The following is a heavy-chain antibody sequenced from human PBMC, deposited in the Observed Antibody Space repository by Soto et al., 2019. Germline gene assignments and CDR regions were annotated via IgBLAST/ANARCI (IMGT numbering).Heavy chain of an antibody. D-gene: IGHD2-2*02. CDR2: INHSGST. CDR3: ARGGGYCSSTSCYTRQYYYYYYGMDV. Sequence: SETLSLTCAVYGGSFSCYYWSWIRQPPGEGLEWIGEINHSGSTNYNPSLKSRVTISVDTSKNQFSLKLSSVTAADTAVYYCARGGGYCSSTSCYTRQYYYYYYGMDVWGQGTTVTVSS. CDR1: GGSFSCYY. J-gene: IGHJ6*02. V-gene: IGHV4-34*01.